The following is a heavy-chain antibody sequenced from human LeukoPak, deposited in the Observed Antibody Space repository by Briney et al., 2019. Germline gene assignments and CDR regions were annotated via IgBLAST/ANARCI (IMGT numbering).Heavy chain of an antibody. CDR3: AKAESSSGWYTDDY. V-gene: IGHV3-23*01. D-gene: IGHD6-19*01. CDR1: GFTFSDSA. CDR2: ISSGSVNT. J-gene: IGHJ4*02. Sequence: QPGGSLRLSCAASGFTFSDSAMNWVRQAPGKGLEWVSAISSGSVNTYYVDSVEGRFTISRVNSKDTLYLQLNSLRAEDTAVYYCAKAESSSGWYTDDYWGQGTPVTVSS.